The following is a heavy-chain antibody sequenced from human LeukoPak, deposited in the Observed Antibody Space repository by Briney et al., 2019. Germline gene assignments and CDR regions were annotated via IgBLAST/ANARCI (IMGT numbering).Heavy chain of an antibody. V-gene: IGHV4-39*01. Sequence: SETLSLTCTVSGGSISSSSYYWGWIRQPPGKGLEWIGRIYYSGSTYYNPSLKSRVTISVDTSKNQFSLKLSSVTAADTAVYYCARRESDYYGSGSYPFNYWGQGTLVTVSS. J-gene: IGHJ4*02. CDR1: GGSISSSSYY. CDR2: IYYSGST. D-gene: IGHD3-10*01. CDR3: ARRESDYYGSGSYPFNY.